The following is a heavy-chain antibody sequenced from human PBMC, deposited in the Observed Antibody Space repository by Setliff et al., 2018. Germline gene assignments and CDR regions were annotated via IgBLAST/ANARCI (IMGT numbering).Heavy chain of an antibody. Sequence: SETLSLTCTVSGGSISSRSYYWGWNRQPPGKGLEWIGSIYYSGSTYYKPSLKSRVTISVDTSKNQFSLKLSSVTASDTDVYYCARDSRGLVPAAREGSYYYYGMDVWGQGTTVTVSS. D-gene: IGHD2-2*01. CDR2: IYYSGST. J-gene: IGHJ6*02. CDR3: ARDSRGLVPAAREGSYYYYGMDV. V-gene: IGHV4-39*07. CDR1: GGSISSRSYY.